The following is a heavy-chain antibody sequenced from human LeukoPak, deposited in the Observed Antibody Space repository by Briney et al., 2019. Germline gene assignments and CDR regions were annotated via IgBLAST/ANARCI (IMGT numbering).Heavy chain of an antibody. Sequence: PSQTLSLTGAVSGFSISSGGYSWSWIRQPPGKGLEWIGSIYYSGSTYYNPSLNSRVTISVDTSKNQFSLKLSSVTAADTAVYYCARVMLGGWFDPWGQGTLVTVSS. D-gene: IGHD3-16*01. J-gene: IGHJ5*02. V-gene: IGHV4-30-2*03. CDR3: ARVMLGGWFDP. CDR1: GFSISSGGYS. CDR2: IYYSGST.